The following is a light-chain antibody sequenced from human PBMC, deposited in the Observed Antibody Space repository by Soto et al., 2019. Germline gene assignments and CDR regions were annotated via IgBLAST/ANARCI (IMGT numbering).Light chain of an antibody. CDR3: QQYGLSPT. CDR2: DVS. CDR1: QSVSSNY. Sequence: DIVLTQSPGTLSLSPGERATLSCRSSQSVSSNYLAWYQQKPDQAPRLVIYDVSGRATGIPDRFSGSGSGTDFTLTISRLETEDSAVYYCQQYGLSPTFGQGTKVEIK. V-gene: IGKV3-20*01. J-gene: IGKJ1*01.